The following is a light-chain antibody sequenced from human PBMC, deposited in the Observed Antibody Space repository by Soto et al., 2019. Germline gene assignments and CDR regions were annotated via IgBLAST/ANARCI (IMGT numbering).Light chain of an antibody. V-gene: IGLV1-40*01. CDR3: QSYYSSLRGSV. Sequence: QSVLTQPPSVSGSPGQRVTISCTGSSSNIGAGYDVHWYQQLPGKAPKLLIYDNGNRPSGVPYRFSGSKSGTSASLAITWLQAEDEADYYCQSYYSSLRGSVFGGGTKLTVL. J-gene: IGLJ7*01. CDR1: SSNIGAGYD. CDR2: DNG.